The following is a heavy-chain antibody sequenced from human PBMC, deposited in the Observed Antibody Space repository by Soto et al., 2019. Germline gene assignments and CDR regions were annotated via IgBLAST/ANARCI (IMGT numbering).Heavy chain of an antibody. CDR3: GVSAGLDF. CDR1: GFSSTTYA. CDR2: ICADSGEP. V-gene: IGHV1-18*01. Sequence: ASVKVSCKASGFSSTTYAFSWVRRAPGQGLEWMGLICADSGEPRYAQKFQGRVAMTTDTSTRTAYMELRGLTSDDTAVYFCGVSAGLDFWGQGTRVTSPQ. D-gene: IGHD6-13*01. J-gene: IGHJ4*02.